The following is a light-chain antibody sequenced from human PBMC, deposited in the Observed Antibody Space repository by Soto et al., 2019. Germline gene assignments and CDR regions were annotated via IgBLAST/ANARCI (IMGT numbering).Light chain of an antibody. V-gene: IGKV1-33*01. CDR1: QDIRKY. CDR3: QQYDNLPLI. CDR2: DAS. J-gene: IGKJ5*01. Sequence: IQMTQSPSSLSASVGDRVTITCQATQDIRKYLNWYQQKPGKAPKLLIYDASSLETGVPSRFSGSRSGTDFTINITSLQPEDFATYYCQQYDNLPLIFGQGTRLDIK.